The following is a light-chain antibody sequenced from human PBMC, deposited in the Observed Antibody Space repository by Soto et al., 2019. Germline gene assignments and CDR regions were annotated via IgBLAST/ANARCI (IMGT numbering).Light chain of an antibody. CDR2: GAS. CDR1: QSISSW. J-gene: IGKJ2*01. CDR3: QQYATPSPT. Sequence: DIQLTQSPSTLSASLGERVTITCRASQSISSWLAWYQQRPRAAPKLLIYGASSLESGDPSRFSGRGSGTKLPLTSSILQPTDFATYYRQQYATPSPTFGQGTKLEI. V-gene: IGKV1-5*01.